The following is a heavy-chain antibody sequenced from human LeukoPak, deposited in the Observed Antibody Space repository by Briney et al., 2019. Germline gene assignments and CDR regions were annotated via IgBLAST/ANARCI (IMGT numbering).Heavy chain of an antibody. J-gene: IGHJ4*02. Sequence: SETLSLTCAVYGGSFSGYYWSWIRQPPGKGLEWIGYIYYSGSTNYNPSLKSRVTISVDTSKNQFSLKLSSVTAADTAVYYCARGLIGWNGYFDYWGQGTLVTVSS. V-gene: IGHV4-59*01. D-gene: IGHD6-19*01. CDR1: GGSFSGYY. CDR3: ARGLIGWNGYFDY. CDR2: IYYSGST.